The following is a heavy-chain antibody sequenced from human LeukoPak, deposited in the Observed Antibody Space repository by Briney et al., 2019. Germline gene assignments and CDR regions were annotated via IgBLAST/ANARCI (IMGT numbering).Heavy chain of an antibody. CDR1: GFTFSSYA. D-gene: IGHD3-3*02. Sequence: GGSLRLSCAVSGFTFSSYAMNWVRQPPGKGLEWVSVISDRGASTYYADSVKGRFTISRDNSKNTLYLQMNSLRAEDTAVYYCAKDRIFGVVIPYWGQGTLVTVSS. CDR2: ISDRGAST. CDR3: AKDRIFGVVIPY. J-gene: IGHJ4*02. V-gene: IGHV3-23*01.